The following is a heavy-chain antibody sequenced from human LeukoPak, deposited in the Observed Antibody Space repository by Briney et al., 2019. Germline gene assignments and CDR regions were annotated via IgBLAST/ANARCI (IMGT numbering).Heavy chain of an antibody. CDR3: ARDWGSSGWRYYYYGMDV. CDR1: GFTFSSYS. V-gene: IGHV3-21*01. Sequence: PGGSLRLSCAASGFTFSSYSVNWVRQAPGKGLEWVSSISSSSSYIYYADSVKGRFTISRDNAKNSLYLQMNSLRAEDTAVYYCARDWGSSGWRYYYYGMDVWGKGTTVTVSS. D-gene: IGHD6-19*01. CDR2: ISSSSSYI. J-gene: IGHJ6*04.